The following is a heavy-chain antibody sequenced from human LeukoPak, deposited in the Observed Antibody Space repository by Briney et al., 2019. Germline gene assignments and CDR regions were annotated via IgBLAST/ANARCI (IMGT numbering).Heavy chain of an antibody. CDR2: ISSSSAYI. Sequence: GGSLRLSCAASGFTFSSYSMSRVRQAPGKGLEWVSSISSSSAYIYYANSVKDRFTISRDNAKNSLYLQMNSLRAEDTAVYYCARDDYGDAFDIWGQGTMVTVSS. D-gene: IGHD4-17*01. V-gene: IGHV3-21*01. CDR1: GFTFSSYS. CDR3: ARDDYGDAFDI. J-gene: IGHJ3*02.